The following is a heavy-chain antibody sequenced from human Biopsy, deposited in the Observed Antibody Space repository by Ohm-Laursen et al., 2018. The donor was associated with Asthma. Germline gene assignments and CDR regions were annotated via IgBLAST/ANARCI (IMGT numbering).Heavy chain of an antibody. CDR3: ARGQKSAGDRWFDP. CDR2: INPNSGGT. V-gene: IGHV1-2*06. J-gene: IGHJ5*02. Sequence: ASVKVSCKASGYTFIGFHIHWMRQAPGQGLEWMGRINPNSGGTNYAQKFQGRVTMTRDTSISTAYMEVSRLRSDDTAAYYCARGQKSAGDRWFDPWGQGTLVTVSS. D-gene: IGHD6-13*01. CDR1: GYTFIGFH.